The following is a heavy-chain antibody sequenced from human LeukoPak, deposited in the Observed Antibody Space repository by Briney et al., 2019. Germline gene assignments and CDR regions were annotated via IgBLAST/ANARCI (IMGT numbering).Heavy chain of an antibody. D-gene: IGHD3-10*01. CDR2: INPNSGGT. Sequence: ASVKVSCKASGYTFTGYYMHWVRHAPGQGLEWMGWINPNSGGTNYAQKFQGRVTMTRDTSTTTVYMELSSLKSDDTAVYHCARGNNYGSGILFYGWGQGTLVTVSS. CDR1: GYTFTGYY. J-gene: IGHJ4*02. V-gene: IGHV1-2*02. CDR3: ARGNNYGSGILFYG.